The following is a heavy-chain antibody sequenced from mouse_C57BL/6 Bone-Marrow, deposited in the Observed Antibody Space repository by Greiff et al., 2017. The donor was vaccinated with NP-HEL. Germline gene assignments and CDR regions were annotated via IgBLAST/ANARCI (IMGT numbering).Heavy chain of an antibody. CDR1: GYTFTSYW. Sequence: QVQLQQSGAELVKPGASVKLSCKASGYTFTSYWMQWVKQRPGQGLEWIGEIDPSDSYTNYNQKFKGKATLTVDTSSSTAYMQLSSLTSEDSAVYYCALITTVVATYWYFDVWGTGTTVTVSS. J-gene: IGHJ1*03. CDR2: IDPSDSYT. D-gene: IGHD1-1*01. CDR3: ALITTVVATYWYFDV. V-gene: IGHV1-50*01.